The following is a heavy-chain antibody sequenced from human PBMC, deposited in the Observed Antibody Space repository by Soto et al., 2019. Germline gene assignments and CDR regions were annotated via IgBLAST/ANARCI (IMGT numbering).Heavy chain of an antibody. J-gene: IGHJ6*02. CDR3: ARDTVPIANYYDGMHV. D-gene: IGHD1-26*01. CDR1: GFTFSSYA. CDR2: IAYNGSNK. V-gene: IGHV3-30*04. Sequence: GGSLRLSCAASGFTFSSYAMHWVRQAPGKGLEWVAFIAYNGSNKYYADSVKGRYTISRDNSKNTLYLQMNSLRAEDTAVYYCARDTVPIANYYDGMHVWVQGTTVTVSS.